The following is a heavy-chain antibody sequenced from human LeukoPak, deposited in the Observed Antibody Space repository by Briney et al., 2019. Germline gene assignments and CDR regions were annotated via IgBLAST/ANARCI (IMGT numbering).Heavy chain of an antibody. J-gene: IGHJ6*02. CDR2: ISGSGGST. CDR3: ATGVSRGNPALGFYFGMDV. V-gene: IGHV3-23*01. CDR1: GFTFSSYA. D-gene: IGHD4-23*01. Sequence: GGSLRLSCAASGFTFSSYAMSWVRQAPGKGLEWVSAISGSGGSTYYADSVKGRFTVSRDNAKNSLYLQMNSLRAEDTAVYYCATGVSRGNPALGFYFGMDVWGQGTTVTVSS.